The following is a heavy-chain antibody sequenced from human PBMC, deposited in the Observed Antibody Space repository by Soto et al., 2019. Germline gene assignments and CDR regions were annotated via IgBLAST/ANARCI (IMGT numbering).Heavy chain of an antibody. CDR1: GFTFSNYW. D-gene: IGHD2-15*01. CDR3: VRTSLVVAVATREDF. Sequence: GGSLRLSCAASGFTFSNYWMHWVRQAPGKGLVWVSRIDSDGSRITYADFVKGRFTISRDNAKNTVYLHMNSLTAEDTAVYYCVRTSLVVAVATREDFWGQGTXVTVSS. V-gene: IGHV3-74*01. CDR2: IDSDGSRI. J-gene: IGHJ1*01.